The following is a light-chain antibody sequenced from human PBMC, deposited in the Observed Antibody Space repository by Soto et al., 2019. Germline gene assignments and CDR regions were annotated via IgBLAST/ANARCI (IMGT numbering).Light chain of an antibody. V-gene: IGKV3-20*01. J-gene: IGKJ5*01. CDR2: GAS. CDR3: QQYANSPIT. Sequence: EIVLTQSPGTLSLSPWERATLSCRASQSVSSSYLAWYQQKPGQAPRLLIYGASNRATGIPGRFSASGSGTDFTLTITPLEPEDFAVYFCQQYANSPITFGQGTRLEIK. CDR1: QSVSSSY.